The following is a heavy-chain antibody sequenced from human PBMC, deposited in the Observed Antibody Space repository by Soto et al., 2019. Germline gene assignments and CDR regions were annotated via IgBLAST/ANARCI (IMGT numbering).Heavy chain of an antibody. V-gene: IGHV4-4*02. D-gene: IGHD1-26*01. CDR1: GASIISENW. CDR2: IHHTGST. CDR3: AKSWELRRFVAS. J-gene: IGHJ4*02. Sequence: QVQLQESGPGLVKPSGTLSLTCAVSGASIISENWWSWVRQSPGKGLEGIGEIHHTGSTTYNTSLDSRVTMSVDKSKNTVSLILISVTAADTALYYCAKSWELRRFVASWGQGTLVTVSS.